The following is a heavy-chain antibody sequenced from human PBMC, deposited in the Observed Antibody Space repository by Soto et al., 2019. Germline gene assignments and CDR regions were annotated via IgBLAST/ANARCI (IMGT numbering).Heavy chain of an antibody. CDR2: IYWDDDK. CDR3: AHRGYMYGNWDHGYFDY. D-gene: IGHD5-18*01. CDR1: GFSLATSGVG. J-gene: IGHJ4*02. Sequence: QITLKESGPTRVKPTQTLTLTCTFSGFSLATSGVGVGWIRKTPGKALEWLAVIYWDDDKRYSPSLKSRLTITKDTSKNQVVLTMAYMEPVDTATYFCAHRGYMYGNWDHGYFDYWGQGTLVTVSS. V-gene: IGHV2-5*02.